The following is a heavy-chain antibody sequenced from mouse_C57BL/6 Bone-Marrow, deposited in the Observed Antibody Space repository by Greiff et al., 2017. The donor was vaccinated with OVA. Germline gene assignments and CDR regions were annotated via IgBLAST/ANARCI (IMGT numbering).Heavy chain of an antibody. CDR3: ARNDYDRNYYAMDY. CDR2: IWSGGST. D-gene: IGHD2-4*01. CDR1: GFSLTSYG. J-gene: IGHJ4*01. Sequence: QVQLKESGPGLVQPSQSLSITCTVSGFSLTSYGVHWVRQSPGKGLEWLGVIWSGGSTDYNAAFISSLSISKDNSKSKVFFKMNSLQADDTAIYYCARNDYDRNYYAMDYWGQGTSVTVSS. V-gene: IGHV2-2*01.